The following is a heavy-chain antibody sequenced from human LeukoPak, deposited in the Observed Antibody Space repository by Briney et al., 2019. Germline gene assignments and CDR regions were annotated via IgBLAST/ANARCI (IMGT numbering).Heavy chain of an antibody. D-gene: IGHD6-19*01. J-gene: IGHJ4*02. CDR1: GFTFSKYW. CDR2: INTDGTVT. Sequence: HPGGSLRLSCAASGFTFSKYWMLWVRQAPGKGLESVSRINTDGTVTTYADSVKGRFTVSRDIADNTMFLQMNSVRDEDTAVYYCATKQWLAPPPDSWGQGTPVTVSS. CDR3: ATKQWLAPPPDS. V-gene: IGHV3-74*01.